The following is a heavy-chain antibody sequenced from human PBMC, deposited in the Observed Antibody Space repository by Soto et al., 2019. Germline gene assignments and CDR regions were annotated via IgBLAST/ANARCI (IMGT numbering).Heavy chain of an antibody. CDR1: GFTFSNYP. CDR3: AGRV. J-gene: IGHJ4*02. Sequence: EVQVSESGGGLVQPGGSLRLSCATSGFTFSNYPMNWVRQAPGKGLEWVSGISAGGDRTYYADPVKSRFTIFRDNTKNSVSLRMNSLRVEDTAVYYCAGRVWGQGTLVTVSS. V-gene: IGHV3-23*01. CDR2: ISAGGDRT.